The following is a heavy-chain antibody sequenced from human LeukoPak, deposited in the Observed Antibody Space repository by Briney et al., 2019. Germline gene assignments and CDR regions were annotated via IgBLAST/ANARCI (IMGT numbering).Heavy chain of an antibody. V-gene: IGHV3-21*01. CDR1: EFIFGSDS. CDR3: ARERCIGTSCSRGLDV. CDR2: ISSDSSYI. Sequence: GGSLRLSCAASEFIFGSDSLSWVRQAPGKGLEWVSSISSDSSYIYYADSVKGRFTISRDNAKNTLYLQMNSLRAEDTAIFFCARERCIGTSCSRGLDVWGQGTPVTVSS. J-gene: IGHJ6*02. D-gene: IGHD2-2*01.